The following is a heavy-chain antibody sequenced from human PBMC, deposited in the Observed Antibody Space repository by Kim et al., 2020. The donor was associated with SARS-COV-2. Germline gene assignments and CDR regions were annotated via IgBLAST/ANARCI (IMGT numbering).Heavy chain of an antibody. CDR3: ASIQYAYYGMDV. CDR1: GGSISSSSYY. V-gene: IGHV4-39*01. Sequence: SETLSLTCTVSGGSISSSSYYWGWIRQPPGKGLEWIGSIYYSGSTYYNPSLKSRVTISVDTSKNQFSLKLSSVTAADTAVYYCASIQYAYYGMDVWGQGTTVPVSS. D-gene: IGHD4-4*01. J-gene: IGHJ6*02. CDR2: IYYSGST.